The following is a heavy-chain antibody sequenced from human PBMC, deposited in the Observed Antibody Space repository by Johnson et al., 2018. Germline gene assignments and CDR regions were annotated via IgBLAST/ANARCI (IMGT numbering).Heavy chain of an antibody. CDR2: ISYDGSNK. CDR3: AKARESRSSDYAFDI. V-gene: IGHV3-30*18. J-gene: IGHJ3*02. D-gene: IGHD6-6*01. CDR1: GFTFSSYG. Sequence: VQLLESGGGVVQPGRSLRLSCAASGFTFSSYGMHWVRQAPGKGLEWVAVISYDGSNKYYADSVKGRFTISRDNSKNTLYLQMNSLKAEEPAGYYCAKARESRSSDYAFDILGQGPMVTVSS.